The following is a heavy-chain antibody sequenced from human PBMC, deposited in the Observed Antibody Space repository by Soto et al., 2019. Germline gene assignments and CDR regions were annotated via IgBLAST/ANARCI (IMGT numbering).Heavy chain of an antibody. CDR3: ARDKVERYQPRQNWFAP. CDR1: GYTFTSYY. D-gene: IGHD2-2*01. Sequence: ASVKVSCKASGYTFTSYYMHWVRQAPGQGLEWMGIINPSGGSTSYAQKFQGRVTMTRDTSTSTVYMELSSLRSEDTAVYYCARDKVERYQPRQNWFAPWGQGTLVTVSS. CDR2: INPSGGST. J-gene: IGHJ5*02. V-gene: IGHV1-46*01.